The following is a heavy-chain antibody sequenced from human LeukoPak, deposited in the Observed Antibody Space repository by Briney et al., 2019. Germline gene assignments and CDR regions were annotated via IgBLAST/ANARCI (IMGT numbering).Heavy chain of an antibody. CDR3: ARLGGQLDL. J-gene: IGHJ5*02. CDR1: GGSISSYY. V-gene: IGHV4-59*08. D-gene: IGHD3-16*01. CDR2: IYYSGST. Sequence: LPETLSLTCTVSGGSISSYYWSWIRQPPGKGLERIGYIYYSGSTNYNPSLKSRVTISVDTSKNQFSLKLSSVTAADTAVYYCARLGGQLDLWGQGTLVTVSS.